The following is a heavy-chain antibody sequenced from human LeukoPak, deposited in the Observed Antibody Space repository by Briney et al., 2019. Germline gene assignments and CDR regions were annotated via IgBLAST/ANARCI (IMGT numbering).Heavy chain of an antibody. V-gene: IGHV3-23*01. CDR2: ISGSGGST. J-gene: IGHJ5*02. Sequence: PGGSLRLSCAASAFPFSSYSMNWVRQAPGKGLEWVSAISGSGGSTYYADSVKGRFTISRDNSKNTLYLQMNSLRAEDTAVYYCARDPYDTYYDFWSGPPTGWFDPWGQGTLVTVSS. D-gene: IGHD3-3*01. CDR1: AFPFSSYS. CDR3: ARDPYDTYYDFWSGPPTGWFDP.